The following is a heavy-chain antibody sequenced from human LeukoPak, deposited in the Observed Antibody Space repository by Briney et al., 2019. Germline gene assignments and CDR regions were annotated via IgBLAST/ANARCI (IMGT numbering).Heavy chain of an antibody. D-gene: IGHD6-25*01. Sequence: PSETLSLTCAVYGGSFSGYYWSWVRQPPGKGLEWIGEINHSGSTNYNPSLKSRVTISVDTSKNQFSLKLSSVTAADTAVYYCARGGYWFDPWGQGTLVTVSS. CDR1: GGSFSGYY. CDR3: ARGGYWFDP. J-gene: IGHJ5*02. V-gene: IGHV4-34*01. CDR2: INHSGST.